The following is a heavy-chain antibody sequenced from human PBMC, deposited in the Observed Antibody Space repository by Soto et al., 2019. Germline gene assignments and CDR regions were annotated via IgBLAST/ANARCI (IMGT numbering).Heavy chain of an antibody. Sequence: QVQLQESGPGLVKPSQTLSLTCTVSGGSISSGGYYWSWIRQHPGKGLEWIGYIYYSGSTYYNPSLKSRVTISVDTSKNQFSLKLSSVTAADTAGYYCARGPPLYGSGVHNWFDPWCQGTLVTVYS. CDR3: ARGPPLYGSGVHNWFDP. CDR1: GGSISSGGYY. CDR2: IYYSGST. D-gene: IGHD3-10*01. J-gene: IGHJ5*02. V-gene: IGHV4-31*03.